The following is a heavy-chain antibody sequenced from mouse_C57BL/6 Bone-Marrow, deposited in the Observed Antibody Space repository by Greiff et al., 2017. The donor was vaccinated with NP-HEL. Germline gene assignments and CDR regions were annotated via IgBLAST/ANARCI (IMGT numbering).Heavy chain of an antibody. CDR2: ISYDGSN. D-gene: IGHD4-1*01. CDR1: GYSITSGYY. Sequence: ESGPGLVKPSQSLSLTCSVTGYSITSGYYWNWIRQFPGDKLEWMGYISYDGSNNYNPSLKNRISITRDTSKNQFFLKLNSVTTEDTATYYCARGLDQTGSWFAYWGQGTLVTVSA. J-gene: IGHJ3*01. V-gene: IGHV3-6*01. CDR3: ARGLDQTGSWFAY.